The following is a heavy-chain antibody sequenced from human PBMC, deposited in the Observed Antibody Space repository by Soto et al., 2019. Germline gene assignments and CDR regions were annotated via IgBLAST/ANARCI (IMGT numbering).Heavy chain of an antibody. CDR2: ISGSGGST. V-gene: IGHV3-23*01. D-gene: IGHD2-15*01. CDR3: AKDYCSGGSCYSFDC. CDR1: GFTFSSYA. Sequence: EVQLLESGGGLVQPGGSLRLSCAASGFTFSSYAMSWVRQAPGKGLEWVSAISGSGGSTYYADSVKGRFTISRDNSKNSLYLQMNSLRAEDTAVYYCAKDYCSGGSCYSFDCWGQGTLVTVSS. J-gene: IGHJ4*02.